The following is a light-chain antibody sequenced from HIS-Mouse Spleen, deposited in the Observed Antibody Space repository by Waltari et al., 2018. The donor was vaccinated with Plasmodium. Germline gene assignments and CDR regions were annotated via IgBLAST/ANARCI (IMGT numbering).Light chain of an antibody. CDR2: EDS. CDR1: AFPKQN. CDR3: YSTDSSGNHRV. J-gene: IGLJ3*02. Sequence: SYELTQPPSVSVSPGQTARITCSGDAFPKQNSYGYQQKSGQAPVLVIYEDSKRPSGIPERFSGSSSGTMATLTISGAQVEDEADYYCYSTDSSGNHRVFGGGTKLTVL. V-gene: IGLV3-10*01.